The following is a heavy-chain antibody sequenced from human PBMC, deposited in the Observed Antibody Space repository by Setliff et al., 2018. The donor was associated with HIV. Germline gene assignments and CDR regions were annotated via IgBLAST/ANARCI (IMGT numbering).Heavy chain of an antibody. J-gene: IGHJ4*02. V-gene: IGHV3-30*02. CDR3: AKDGGWYHDY. CDR1: GFTFSSYG. CDR2: IRYDGSNK. D-gene: IGHD6-19*01. Sequence: VGSLRLSCAASGFTFSSYGMHWVRQAPGKGLEWVAFIRYDGSNKYYADSVKGRFTISRDNSKNTLYLQMNSLRAEDTAVYYCAKDGGWYHDYWGQGTLVTVSS.